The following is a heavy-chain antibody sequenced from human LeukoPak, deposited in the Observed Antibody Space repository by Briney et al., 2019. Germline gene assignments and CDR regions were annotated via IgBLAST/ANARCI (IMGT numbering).Heavy chain of an antibody. CDR3: ARVEYGDYGNNWFDP. CDR1: GYTFTSYG. V-gene: IGHV1-18*01. J-gene: IGHJ5*02. Sequence: ASVKVSCKASGYTFTSYGISWVRQAPGQGLEWMGWISAYNGNTNYAQKLQGRVTMTTDTSTSTAYMELRSLRSDDTAVYYCARVEYGDYGNNWFDPWGQGTLVTVSS. CDR2: ISAYNGNT. D-gene: IGHD4-17*01.